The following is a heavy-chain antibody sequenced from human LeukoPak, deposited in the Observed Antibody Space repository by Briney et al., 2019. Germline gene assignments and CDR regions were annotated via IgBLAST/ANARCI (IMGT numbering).Heavy chain of an antibody. J-gene: IGHJ4*02. V-gene: IGHV3-9*01. Sequence: GGSLSLSCAASGFTFDDYAMHWVRQAPGKGLEWVSGISWNSGSIGYADSVKGRFTISRDNAKNSLYLQMNSLRAEDTAVYYCARGARLLRGYYFDYWGQGTLVTVSS. D-gene: IGHD3-22*01. CDR3: ARGARLLRGYYFDY. CDR1: GFTFDDYA. CDR2: ISWNSGSI.